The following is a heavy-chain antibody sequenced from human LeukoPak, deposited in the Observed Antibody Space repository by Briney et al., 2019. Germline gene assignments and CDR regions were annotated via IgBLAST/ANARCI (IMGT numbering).Heavy chain of an antibody. CDR2: ISAYNGNT. D-gene: IGHD4-17*01. V-gene: IGHV1-18*01. CDR1: GYTFTTYG. CDR3: ARDDERRLSYFDY. J-gene: IGHJ4*02. Sequence: GASVKVSCKASGYTFTTYGITWVRQAPGQWLEWMGWISAYNGNTNYAQRVQGRVTMTTDTSTGTAYMELRSLRSDDTAVYYCARDDERRLSYFDYWGQGTLVTVSS.